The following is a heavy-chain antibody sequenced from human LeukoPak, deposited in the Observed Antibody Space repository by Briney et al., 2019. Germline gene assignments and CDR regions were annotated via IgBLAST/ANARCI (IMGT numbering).Heavy chain of an antibody. V-gene: IGHV5-51*01. Sequence: GESLKISCKGSGYSFTNYWIGWVRQMPGKGLEWMGIIYPGDSDTRYSPSFQGQVTISADKSISTAYLQWSSLKASDIAMYYCARPSVWWLRGYYFDYWGQGTLVTVSS. D-gene: IGHD5-12*01. CDR1: GYSFTNYW. J-gene: IGHJ4*02. CDR2: IYPGDSDT. CDR3: ARPSVWWLRGYYFDY.